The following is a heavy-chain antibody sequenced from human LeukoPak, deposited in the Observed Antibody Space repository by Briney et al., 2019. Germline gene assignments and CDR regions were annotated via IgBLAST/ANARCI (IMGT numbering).Heavy chain of an antibody. CDR2: ISYSGTT. CDR1: SASISSSPYY. J-gene: IGHJ4*02. CDR3: AANSADYNTLGSSYKV. V-gene: IGHV4-39*02. Sequence: SETLSLTCTVSSASISSSPYYWGWIRQSPGKGLEWIGSISYSGTTYYNPSLKSRVTISVDTSKNHISLKLSSVTAADTAVYYCAANSADYNTLGSSYKVWGQGTLVTVSS. D-gene: IGHD3-10*01.